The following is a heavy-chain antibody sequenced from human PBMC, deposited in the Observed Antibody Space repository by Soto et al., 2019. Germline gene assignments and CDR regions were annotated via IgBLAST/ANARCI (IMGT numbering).Heavy chain of an antibody. Sequence: GESLKISCKGSGYSFTSYWIGWVRQMPGKGLEWMGIIYPGDSDTRYSPSFQGQVTISADKSISTAYLQWSSLKASDTAMYYFARQRRVIAVAATDAFDIWGQGTMVTVSS. V-gene: IGHV5-51*01. CDR2: IYPGDSDT. D-gene: IGHD6-19*01. CDR3: ARQRRVIAVAATDAFDI. J-gene: IGHJ3*02. CDR1: GYSFTSYW.